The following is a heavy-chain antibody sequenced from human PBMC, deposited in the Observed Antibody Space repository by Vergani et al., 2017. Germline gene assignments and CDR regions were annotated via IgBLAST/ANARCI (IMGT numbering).Heavy chain of an antibody. CDR2: IIPILGIA. CDR1: GGTFSSYT. CDR3: ARERGTEYSGSGLDY. D-gene: IGHD6-6*01. J-gene: IGHJ4*02. V-gene: IGHV1-69*09. Sequence: QVQLVQSGAEVKKPGSSVKVSCKASGGTFSSYTISWVRQAPGQGLEWMGRIIPILGIANYAQKFQGRVTITADKSTSTAYMELSSLRSEDTAVYYCARERGTEYSGSGLDYWGQGTLVTVSS.